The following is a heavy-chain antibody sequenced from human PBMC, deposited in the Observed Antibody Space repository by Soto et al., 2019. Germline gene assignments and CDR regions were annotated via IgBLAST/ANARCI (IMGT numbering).Heavy chain of an antibody. CDR2: IYYSGST. CDR3: ARHAEKYSSSSFDY. CDR1: GGSISSSSYY. Sequence: SETLSLTCTVSGGSISSSSYYWGWIRQPPGKGLEWIGSIYYSGSTYYNPSLKSRVTISVDTSKNQFSLKLSSVTAADTAVYYCARHAEKYSSSSFDYWGQGTLVTVSS. J-gene: IGHJ4*02. V-gene: IGHV4-39*01. D-gene: IGHD6-6*01.